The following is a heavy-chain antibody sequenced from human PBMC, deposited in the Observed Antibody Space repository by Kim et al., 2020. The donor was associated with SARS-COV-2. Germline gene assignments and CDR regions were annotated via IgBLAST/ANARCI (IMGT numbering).Heavy chain of an antibody. Sequence: GGSLRLSCAASGFTFSSYGMHWVRQAPGKGLEWVAVISYDGSNKYYADSVKGRFTISRDNSKNTLYLQMNSLRAEDTAVYYCAKSVTVTRGFAFDIWGQGTMVTVSS. CDR3: AKSVTVTRGFAFDI. CDR1: GFTFSSYG. D-gene: IGHD4-17*01. CDR2: ISYDGSNK. J-gene: IGHJ3*02. V-gene: IGHV3-30*18.